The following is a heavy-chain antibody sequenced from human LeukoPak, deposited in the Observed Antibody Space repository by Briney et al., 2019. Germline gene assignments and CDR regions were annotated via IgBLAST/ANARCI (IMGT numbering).Heavy chain of an antibody. Sequence: RASVKVSFKASGYTFTGYYMHWVRQAPGQGLEWMGWINPNGGGTHYAQKFQGRVTMTRDTSITTAYMELSRLRSDDTAVYYCAREGYADLDYWGQGTLVTVSS. J-gene: IGHJ4*02. CDR3: AREGYADLDY. D-gene: IGHD3-16*01. V-gene: IGHV1-2*02. CDR1: GYTFTGYY. CDR2: INPNGGGT.